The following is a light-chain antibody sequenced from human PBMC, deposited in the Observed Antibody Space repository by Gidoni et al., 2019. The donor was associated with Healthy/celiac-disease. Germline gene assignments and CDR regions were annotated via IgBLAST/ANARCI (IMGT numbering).Light chain of an antibody. CDR1: QSVSSN. V-gene: IGKV3-15*01. CDR3: QQYNNWPPYT. CDR2: GAS. J-gene: IGKJ2*01. Sequence: EIVRTHSPATLSVSPGERATLSSRASQSVSSNLAWYQQKPGQAPRLLIYGASTRATGIPARFSGSGSGTEFTLTISSLQSEDFAVYYCQQYNNWPPYTFGQGTKLEIK.